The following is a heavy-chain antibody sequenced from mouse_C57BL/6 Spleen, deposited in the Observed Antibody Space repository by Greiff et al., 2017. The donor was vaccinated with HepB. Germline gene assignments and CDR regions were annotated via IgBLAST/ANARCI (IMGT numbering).Heavy chain of an antibody. CDR3: ARDGGYDAAYYAMDY. D-gene: IGHD2-2*01. CDR1: GFTFSDYY. CDR2: INYDGSST. Sequence: EVKLMESEGGLVQPGSSMKLSCTASGFTFSDYYMAWVRQVPEKGLEWVANINYDGSSTYYLDSLKSRFIISRDNAKNSLYLQMSSLKSEDTATYYCARDGGYDAAYYAMDYWGQGTSVTVSS. V-gene: IGHV5-16*01. J-gene: IGHJ4*01.